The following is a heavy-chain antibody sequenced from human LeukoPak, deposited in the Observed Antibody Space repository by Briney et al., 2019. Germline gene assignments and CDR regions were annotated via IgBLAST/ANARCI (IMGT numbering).Heavy chain of an antibody. Sequence: SETLSLTCTVSGGSISSCYCSWIWKRPRKGLEWIGYSYYCGSTNYNPSLKSRVTISVDTSKNQFSLKLSSVTAADTAVYYCARYSFEKSSSIRGCPDAFDIWGQGTMVTVSS. D-gene: IGHD6-13*01. V-gene: IGHV4-59*08. CDR3: ARYSFEKSSSIRGCPDAFDI. CDR1: GGSISSCY. CDR2: SYYCGST. J-gene: IGHJ3*02.